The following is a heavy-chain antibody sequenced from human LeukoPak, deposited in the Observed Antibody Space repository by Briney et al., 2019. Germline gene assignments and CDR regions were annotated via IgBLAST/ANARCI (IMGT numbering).Heavy chain of an antibody. D-gene: IGHD3-10*01. CDR3: ARGAETYYYGSGSPH. CDR1: GFTFSSYA. Sequence: PGGSLRLSCAASGFTFSSYAMHWVRQAPGKGLEWVAVISYDGSNKYYADSVKGRFTISRDNSKNTLYLQMNSLRAEDTAVYYCARGAETYYYGSGSPHWGQGTLVTVSS. V-gene: IGHV3-30-3*01. CDR2: ISYDGSNK. J-gene: IGHJ4*02.